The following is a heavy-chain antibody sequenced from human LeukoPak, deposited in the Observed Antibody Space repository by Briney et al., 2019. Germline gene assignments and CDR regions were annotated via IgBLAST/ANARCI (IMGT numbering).Heavy chain of an antibody. J-gene: IGHJ2*01. D-gene: IGHD3-9*01. Sequence: SETLSLTCTVSGGSISSYFWSWIRQPPGNGLEWIGYINYSGSSDYNPSLKSRVTFSVDTSKNQFSLRLSSVTAADTAVYYCGRRTYYDTLTGYNYWYFDLWGRGTLVTVSS. CDR3: GRRTYYDTLTGYNYWYFDL. V-gene: IGHV4-59*01. CDR1: GGSISSYF. CDR2: INYSGSS.